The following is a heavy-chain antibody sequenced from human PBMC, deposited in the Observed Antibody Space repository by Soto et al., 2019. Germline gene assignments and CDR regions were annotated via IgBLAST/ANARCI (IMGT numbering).Heavy chain of an antibody. V-gene: IGHV4-59*01. J-gene: IGHJ6*02. D-gene: IGHD3-3*01. CDR1: GGSISSYY. CDR3: ARGGVGAIFGALGVPYGMDV. CDR2: IYYSGST. Sequence: SETLSLTCTVSGGSISSYYCSWIRQPPGKGLEWIGYIYYSGSTNYNPSLKSRVTISVDTSKNQFSLKLSSVTAADTAVYYCARGGVGAIFGALGVPYGMDVWGQGTTVTVSS.